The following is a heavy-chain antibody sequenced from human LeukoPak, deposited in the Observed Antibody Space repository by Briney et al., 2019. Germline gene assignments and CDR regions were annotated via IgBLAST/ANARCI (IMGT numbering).Heavy chain of an antibody. CDR3: AKRPSGYGDYVSYFDY. CDR2: ISDDGRSK. J-gene: IGHJ4*02. CDR1: GFSFISYG. Sequence: GGSLRLFCAASGFSFISYGMHWVRQAPGKGLEWVGVISDDGRSKDYADSVKGRFTISRDNSKDTLYLQMNSLRDEDTAVYYCAKRPSGYGDYVSYFDYWGQGTLVTVSS. D-gene: IGHD4-17*01. V-gene: IGHV3-30*18.